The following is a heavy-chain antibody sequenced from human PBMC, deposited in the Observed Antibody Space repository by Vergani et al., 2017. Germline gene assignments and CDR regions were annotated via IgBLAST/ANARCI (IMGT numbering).Heavy chain of an antibody. CDR1: GGSITYGAFY. CDR2: FYYSQNK. J-gene: IGHJ5*02. CDR3: ARCFRDEGXIYGGTVENWFDP. V-gene: IGHV4-39*01. D-gene: IGHD3-10*01. Sequence: QLQLQESGPGLVKPSETLTLTCTVSGGSITYGAFYWGWIRHPPGKGLEWFGIFYYSQNKFYNPFLGSRVTLSLATTKNQFSLELKSVTAADTAVYYCARCFRDEGXIYGGTVENWFDPWGQGTLVTVSS.